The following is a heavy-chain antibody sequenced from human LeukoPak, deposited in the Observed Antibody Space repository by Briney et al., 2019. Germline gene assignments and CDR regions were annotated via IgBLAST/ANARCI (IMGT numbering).Heavy chain of an antibody. Sequence: PSETLSLTCTVSGGSISSGGYYWSWIRQHPGKGLEWIGYIYYSGSTYYNPSLKSRVTISVDTSKNQFSLKLSPVTAADTAVYYCARDWRGTDWFDPWGQGTLVTVSS. CDR1: GGSISSGGYY. D-gene: IGHD2-8*02. J-gene: IGHJ5*02. CDR2: IYYSGST. CDR3: ARDWRGTDWFDP. V-gene: IGHV4-31*03.